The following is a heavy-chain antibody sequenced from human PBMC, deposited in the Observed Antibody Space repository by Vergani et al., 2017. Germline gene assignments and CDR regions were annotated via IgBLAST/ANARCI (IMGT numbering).Heavy chain of an antibody. CDR3: AITFGGVIVNAFDI. J-gene: IGHJ3*02. V-gene: IGHV3-33*01. D-gene: IGHD3-16*02. Sequence: QVQLVESGGGVVQPGRSLRLSCAASGFTFSSYGMHWVRQAPGKGLEWVAVIWYDGSNKYYADSVKGRFTISRDNSKNTLYLQMNSLRAEDTAVYYCAITFGGVIVNAFDIWGQGTMVTVSS. CDR1: GFTFSSYG. CDR2: IWYDGSNK.